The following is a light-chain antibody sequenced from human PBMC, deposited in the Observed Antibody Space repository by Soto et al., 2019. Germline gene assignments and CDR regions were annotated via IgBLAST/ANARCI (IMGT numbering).Light chain of an antibody. Sequence: EIVLTQSPGTLFLSPGERATLSCRASQSVSSNYLAWYQQKPGQAPRLLIYAASTRATGIPDRFSGSGSGTDFTLTISRLDPEDLAVYYCQQYGSSLPWTFGQGTKVEIK. V-gene: IGKV3-20*01. CDR2: AAS. J-gene: IGKJ1*01. CDR3: QQYGSSLPWT. CDR1: QSVSSNY.